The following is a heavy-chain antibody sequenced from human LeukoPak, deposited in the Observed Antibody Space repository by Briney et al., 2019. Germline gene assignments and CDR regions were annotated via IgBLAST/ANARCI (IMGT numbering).Heavy chain of an antibody. V-gene: IGHV3-72*01. CDR3: ALVVAAASGIANDY. D-gene: IGHD2-15*01. CDR1: GFTFSDHY. Sequence: PGGSLRLSCAAYGFTFSDHYTDWVRQAPGKGLEWVGRHRNEAKSYSTNYAASVKGRFTISRDDSKNSLYLQMNSLKTEDTAVYYCALVVAAASGIANDYWGQGTLVTVSS. J-gene: IGHJ4*02. CDR2: HRNEAKSYST.